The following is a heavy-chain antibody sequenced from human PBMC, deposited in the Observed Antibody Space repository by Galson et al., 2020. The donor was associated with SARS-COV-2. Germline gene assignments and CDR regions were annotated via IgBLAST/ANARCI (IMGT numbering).Heavy chain of an antibody. D-gene: IGHD2-21*01. CDR2: IYNSGST. Sequence: SETLSLTCTVSGGSVISIDHFWSWIRQPPGKGLEWIGYIYNSGSTYYNPSLKSRATISIDTSKNQFSLKLTSVTAADTAVYYCAREGKLLAMDYWGQGTLVTVSS. V-gene: IGHV4-30-4*08. CDR1: GGSVISIDHF. J-gene: IGHJ4*02. CDR3: AREGKLLAMDY.